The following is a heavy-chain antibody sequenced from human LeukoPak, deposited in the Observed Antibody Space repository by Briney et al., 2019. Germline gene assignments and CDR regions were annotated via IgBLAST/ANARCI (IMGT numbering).Heavy chain of an antibody. Sequence: GGSLRLSCAASGFTFSDYSMNWVRQAPGKGLEWISSISRSSSTKYYTDSVKGRFTISRDNAKNSLYLQMNSLRDEDTAVYYCARERRQVGANDYWGQGTLVTVSS. V-gene: IGHV3-48*02. CDR2: ISRSSSTK. D-gene: IGHD1-26*01. CDR1: GFTFSDYS. CDR3: ARERRQVGANDY. J-gene: IGHJ4*02.